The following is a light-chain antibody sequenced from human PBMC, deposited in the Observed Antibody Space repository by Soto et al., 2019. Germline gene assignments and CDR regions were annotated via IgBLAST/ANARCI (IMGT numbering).Light chain of an antibody. Sequence: SVLTQSPAPLSLSPGERATLSCSASQSVSSYLAWYQQKPGQAPRLLIYDASNRATGIPARFSGSGSGTDFTLTISSLEPEDFAVYYCQQRSNWPQWTFGQGTKVDIK. J-gene: IGKJ1*01. CDR2: DAS. CDR1: QSVSSY. V-gene: IGKV3-11*01. CDR3: QQRSNWPQWT.